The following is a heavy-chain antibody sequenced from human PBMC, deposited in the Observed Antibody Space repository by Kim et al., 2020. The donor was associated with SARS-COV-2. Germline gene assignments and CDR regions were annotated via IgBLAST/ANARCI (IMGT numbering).Heavy chain of an antibody. CDR1: GFTFSSYA. J-gene: IGHJ1*01. CDR2: ISYDGSNK. V-gene: IGHV3-30*04. CDR3: ARDCIWYERYFQH. D-gene: IGHD6-13*01. Sequence: GGSLRLSCAASGFTFSSYAMHWVRQAPGKGLEWVAVISYDGSNKYYADSVKGRFTISRDNSKNTLYLQMNSLRAEDTAVYYCARDCIWYERYFQHWGQGTLVTVSS.